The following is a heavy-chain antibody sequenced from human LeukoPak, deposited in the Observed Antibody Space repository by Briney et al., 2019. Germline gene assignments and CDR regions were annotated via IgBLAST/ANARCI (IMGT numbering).Heavy chain of an antibody. CDR3: ARVSDYGGGIDY. J-gene: IGHJ4*02. CDR2: ISYDGSNK. CDR1: GFTFSSYA. V-gene: IGHV3-30*04. D-gene: IGHD4-23*01. Sequence: GGSLRLSCAASGFTFSSYAMHWVRQAPGKGLEWVAVISYDGSNKYYADSVKGRFTISRDNSKNTLYLQMNSLRAEDTAVYYCARVSDYGGGIDYWGQGTLVTVSS.